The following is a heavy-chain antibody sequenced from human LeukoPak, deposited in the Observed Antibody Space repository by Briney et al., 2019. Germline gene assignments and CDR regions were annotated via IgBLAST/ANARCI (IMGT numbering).Heavy chain of an antibody. CDR1: GFSFGTFA. Sequence: GGSLRLSCAASGFSFGTFAMTWVRQVPGKGLEWVSGRIGSGNTYYADSVKGRFTLSSDSSRNTVYLQTNSLRVEDTAIYYCAKDLHYGDGRWEFDPWGQGTLVTVSP. V-gene: IGHV3-23*01. D-gene: IGHD4-17*01. CDR2: RIGSGNT. J-gene: IGHJ5*02. CDR3: AKDLHYGDGRWEFDP.